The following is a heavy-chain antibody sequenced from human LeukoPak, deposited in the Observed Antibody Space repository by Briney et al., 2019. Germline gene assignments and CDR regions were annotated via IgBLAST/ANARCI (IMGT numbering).Heavy chain of an antibody. CDR3: TKVSTTGVGGRGYFDH. D-gene: IGHD1-1*01. Sequence: PGGSLRLSCAASGFTFTTYAMSWVRQTPGKGLEWVSFISDRTAGDSTYYADSVRGRFTISRDSSKSTLYLQMNSLRAEDTAVYYCTKVSTTGVGGRGYFDHWGQGTQVTVSS. J-gene: IGHJ4*02. CDR1: GFTFTTYA. CDR2: ISDRTAGDST. V-gene: IGHV3-23*01.